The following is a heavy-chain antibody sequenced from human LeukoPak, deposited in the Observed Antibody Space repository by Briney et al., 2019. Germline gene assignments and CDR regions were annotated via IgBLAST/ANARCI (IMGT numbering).Heavy chain of an antibody. V-gene: IGHV3-7*01. CDR3: ARFGYSGWNLEY. D-gene: IGHD5-12*01. J-gene: IGHJ4*02. CDR2: INQGGSLN. Sequence: GGSLRLSYAASGFSFRDFWMSWVRQSPGKGLEWVASINQGGSLNYYVDSVKGRFTISRDDAKSSLYVRMDSLRDEDTAVYYCARFGYSGWNLEYWGQGTLVTVSS. CDR1: GFSFRDFW.